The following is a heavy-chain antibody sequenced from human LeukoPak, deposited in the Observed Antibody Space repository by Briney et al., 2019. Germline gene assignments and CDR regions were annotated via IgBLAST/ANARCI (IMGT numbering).Heavy chain of an antibody. J-gene: IGHJ6*02. CDR3: ATAPILRGEGGEHYKYGMDV. V-gene: IGHV4/OR15-8*01. D-gene: IGHD2-2*02. Sequence: SETLSLTCGVSVGSISSGNWWSWVRQSPGKGLEWIGEIYHNGTPNYNPSLRSRVTISADTFKNHFSLKLTSVTAADTAVYYCATAPILRGEGGEHYKYGMDVWGQGTTVIVSS. CDR2: IYHNGTP. CDR1: VGSISSGNW.